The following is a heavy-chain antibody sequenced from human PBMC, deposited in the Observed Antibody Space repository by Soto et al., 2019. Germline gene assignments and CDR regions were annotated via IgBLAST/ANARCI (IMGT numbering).Heavy chain of an antibody. CDR2: ISYDGSNK. Sequence: GGSLRLSCAASGFTFSSYGMHWVRQAPGKGLEWVAVISYDGSNKYYADSVKGRFTISRDNSKNTLYLQMNSLRAEDTAVYYCAKDLLAAAPGLGVYFDYWGQGTLVTVSS. CDR3: AKDLLAAAPGLGVYFDY. CDR1: GFTFSSYG. D-gene: IGHD6-13*01. V-gene: IGHV3-30*18. J-gene: IGHJ4*02.